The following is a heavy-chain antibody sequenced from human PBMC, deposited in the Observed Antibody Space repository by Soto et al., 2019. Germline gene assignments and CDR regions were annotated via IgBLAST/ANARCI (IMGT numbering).Heavy chain of an antibody. CDR1: GGSISSSSYY. J-gene: IGHJ4*02. V-gene: IGHV4-39*01. CDR3: ASHGSTGFHPYFDY. Sequence: SETLSLTCTVSGGSISSSSYYCGWIRQPPGKGLEWIGSIYYSGSTYYNPSLKSRVTISVDTSKNQFSLKLSYVTAADTAVYYRASHGSTGFHPYFDYWGQGTLVTVSS. D-gene: IGHD3-10*01. CDR2: IYYSGST.